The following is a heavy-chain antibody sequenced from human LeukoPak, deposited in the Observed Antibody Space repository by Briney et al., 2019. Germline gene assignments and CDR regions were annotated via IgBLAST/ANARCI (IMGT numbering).Heavy chain of an antibody. V-gene: IGHV3-30*04. CDR2: ISYDGSSK. D-gene: IGHD6-19*01. CDR1: GFTFSSYA. CDR3: ARGGWQWSDY. J-gene: IGHJ4*02. Sequence: GGSLRLSCAASGFTFSSYAMHWVRQAPGKGLEWVAVISYDGSSKYYADSVKGRLTISRDNSKKTLYLQMNNLRPEDTAVYYCARGGWQWSDYWGQGTLVTVSS.